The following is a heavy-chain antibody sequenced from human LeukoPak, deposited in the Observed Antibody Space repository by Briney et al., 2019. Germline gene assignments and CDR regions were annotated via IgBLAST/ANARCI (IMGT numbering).Heavy chain of an antibody. V-gene: IGHV4-38-2*01. Sequence: NPSETLSLTCAASGYSISSGYYWGWIRPHPGEGLEWIGYISHSGNTYYNPSLKSRITISVDTSKNQFSLNLYSVTAADTAVYYCARYYCGSSYCPGINYWGQGTLVTVSS. CDR1: GYSISSGYY. D-gene: IGHD2-15*01. J-gene: IGHJ4*02. CDR2: ISHSGNT. CDR3: ARYYCGSSYCPGINY.